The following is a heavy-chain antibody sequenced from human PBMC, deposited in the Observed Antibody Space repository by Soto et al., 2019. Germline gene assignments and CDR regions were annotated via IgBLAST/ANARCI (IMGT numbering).Heavy chain of an antibody. CDR1: GGSISSSDFY. CDR2: MYYSGTT. CDR3: AVLDSTGNLFDP. V-gene: IGHV4-39*01. J-gene: IGHJ5*02. D-gene: IGHD6-19*01. Sequence: QLQLQESGPGLVKPSETLSLTCTVSGGSISSSDFYWGWLRQPPGKGLDFIGSMYYSGTTYYNPSLKNLITISVDTSKNQFSLKLISVTAADTAVYYCAVLDSTGNLFDPWGQGASVTVSS.